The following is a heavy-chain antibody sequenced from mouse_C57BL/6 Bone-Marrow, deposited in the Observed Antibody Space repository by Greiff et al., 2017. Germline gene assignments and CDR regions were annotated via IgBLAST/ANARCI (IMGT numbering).Heavy chain of an antibody. CDR1: GYTFTSYW. D-gene: IGHD2-4*01. V-gene: IGHV1-69*01. J-gene: IGHJ2*01. CDR2: INPSDSYT. CDR3: ARERGDYGLFDD. Sequence: QVQLQQPGAELVMPGASVKLSCKASGYTFTSYWMHWVKQSPGQGLEWIGEINPSDSYTNYNQKFKGKFTLTVDKASSTASMQLSSLTSEDSAVYYCARERGDYGLFDDWGQGTTLTVSS.